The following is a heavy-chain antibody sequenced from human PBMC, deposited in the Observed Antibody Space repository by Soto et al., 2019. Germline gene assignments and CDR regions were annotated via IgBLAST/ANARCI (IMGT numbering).Heavy chain of an antibody. CDR2: ISSSSSYI. CDR1: GFTFSSYS. J-gene: IGHJ6*02. D-gene: IGHD3-9*01. CDR3: ARESKNDIPSYGMDV. Sequence: PGGSLRLSCAASGFTFSSYSMNWVRQAPGKGLEWVSSISSSSSYIYYADSVKGRFTISRGNAKNSLYLQMNSLRAEDTAVYYCARESKNDIPSYGMDVWGQGTTVTVSS. V-gene: IGHV3-21*01.